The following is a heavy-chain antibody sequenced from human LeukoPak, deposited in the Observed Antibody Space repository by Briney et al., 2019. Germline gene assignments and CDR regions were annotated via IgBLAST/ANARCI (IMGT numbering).Heavy chain of an antibody. CDR2: IYYSGST. Sequence: SETLSLTCTVSGGSISSSSYYWGWIRQPPGKGLEWIGSIYYSGSTYYNPSLKSRVTISVDTSKNQFSLKLSSVTAADTAVYYCARGVRRGYYYDSSGYHFDYWGQGTLVTVSS. CDR1: GGSISSSSYY. V-gene: IGHV4-39*07. J-gene: IGHJ4*02. D-gene: IGHD3-22*01. CDR3: ARGVRRGYYYDSSGYHFDY.